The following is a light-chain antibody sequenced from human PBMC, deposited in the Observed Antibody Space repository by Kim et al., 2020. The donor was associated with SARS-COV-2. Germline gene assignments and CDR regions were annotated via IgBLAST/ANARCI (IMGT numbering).Light chain of an antibody. Sequence: SPGQRATLSCTASQSVGTYLAWYQQKPGQAPRPLIYDASNRATGIPARFSGSGSGTDFTLTISSLEPGDFALYYCQQRNNWPPMYSFGQGTKLEI. V-gene: IGKV3-11*01. CDR3: QQRNNWPPMYS. CDR2: DAS. CDR1: QSVGTY. J-gene: IGKJ2*01.